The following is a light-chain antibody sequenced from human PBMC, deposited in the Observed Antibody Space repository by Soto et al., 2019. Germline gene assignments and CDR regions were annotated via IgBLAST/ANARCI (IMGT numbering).Light chain of an antibody. CDR1: SSDVGAYNY. CDR3: TSYASSNIWV. Sequence: QSALTQPPSASGSPGQSVTISCTGTSSDVGAYNYVSWYHQYPGKAPKLMIYEVTKRPSGVPDRFSGSKSGKTASLTVSGLQPEDEADYYCTSYASSNIWVFGGGTKLTVL. J-gene: IGLJ3*02. CDR2: EVT. V-gene: IGLV2-8*01.